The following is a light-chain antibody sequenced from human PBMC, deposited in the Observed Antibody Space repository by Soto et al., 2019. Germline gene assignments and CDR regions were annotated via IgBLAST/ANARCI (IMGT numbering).Light chain of an antibody. CDR3: QQRDTLLT. V-gene: IGKV1-5*03. Sequence: DIQMTQSPSTLSPSVGDRVTITCRASQGISRWLAWYQQKPGKAPKLLIYKASSLESGVPSRFSGSGSGTHFTFTVTSLQPEDFATYYCQQRDTLLTFGGGTTVEV. J-gene: IGKJ4*01. CDR2: KAS. CDR1: QGISRW.